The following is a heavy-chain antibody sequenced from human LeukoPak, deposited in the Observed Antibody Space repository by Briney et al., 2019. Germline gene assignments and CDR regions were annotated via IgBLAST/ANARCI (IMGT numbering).Heavy chain of an antibody. Sequence: ASVKVSCKASGGTFSSYAISWVRQAPGQGLEWMGWISAYNGNTNYAQKLQGRVTMTTDTSTSTAYMELRSLRSDDTAVYYCARLTYYDIRTGSDPYYYYYMDVWGKGTTVTLSS. J-gene: IGHJ6*03. V-gene: IGHV1-18*01. CDR1: GGTFSSYA. CDR2: ISAYNGNT. D-gene: IGHD3-9*01. CDR3: ARLTYYDIRTGSDPYYYYYMDV.